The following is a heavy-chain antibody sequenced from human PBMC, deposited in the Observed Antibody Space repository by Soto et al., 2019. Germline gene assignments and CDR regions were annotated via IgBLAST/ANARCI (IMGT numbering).Heavy chain of an antibody. V-gene: IGHV4-30-4*01. CDR1: GGSTSSGDYY. Sequence: SITCTVSGGSTSSGDYYCRWSRQPPGKGLEWIGYIYYSGSTYYNPSLKSRVTISVDTSKNQFSLKLSSVTAADTAVYYCARDLGIAAWDYYYYGMDVWGQGTTVT. D-gene: IGHD6-13*01. J-gene: IGHJ6*02. CDR3: ARDLGIAAWDYYYYGMDV. CDR2: IYYSGST.